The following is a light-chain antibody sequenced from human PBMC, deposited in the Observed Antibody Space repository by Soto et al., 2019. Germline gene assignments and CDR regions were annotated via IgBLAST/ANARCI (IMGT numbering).Light chain of an antibody. CDR3: TSYAGSNIWV. CDR2: EVS. V-gene: IGLV2-8*01. CDR1: SSDVGAYKY. Sequence: QSALTQPPSASGSPGQSVTISCTGTSSDVGAYKYVSWYQQYPGKAPKLMIYEVSKRPSGVRDRFSGSKSGNTASLTVSGLQAEDEADYYCTSYAGSNIWVFGGGTKLTVL. J-gene: IGLJ3*02.